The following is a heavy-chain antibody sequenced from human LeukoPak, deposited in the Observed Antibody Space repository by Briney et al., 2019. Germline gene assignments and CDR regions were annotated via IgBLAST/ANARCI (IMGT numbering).Heavy chain of an antibody. D-gene: IGHD1-1*01. CDR2: IYYRGNT. CDR3: ARPTTGPATQGYDS. J-gene: IGHJ4*02. CDR1: GGSISSSPYY. Sequence: SETLSLTCTVSGGSISSSPYYWAWIRQPPGRGLEWIGSIYYRGNTYHNPSLKSRVTISVDPSKNQFSLSVISVPAADTAVYFCARPTTGPATQGYDSWGQGILVTVAS. V-gene: IGHV4-39*01.